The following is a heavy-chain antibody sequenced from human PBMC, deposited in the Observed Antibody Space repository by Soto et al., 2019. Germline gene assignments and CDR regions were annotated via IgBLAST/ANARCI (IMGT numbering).Heavy chain of an antibody. CDR3: ARRAYGNWFDP. J-gene: IGHJ5*02. V-gene: IGHV4-39*01. D-gene: IGHD2-21*01. Sequence: SETLSLTGTVSGGSISSSSYYWGWIRQPPGKGLEWIVSIFYSGSTYNNPSLKSRVTISVDTSKNQFSLKLSSVTAADTAVYYCARRAYGNWFDPWGQGTLVTVSS. CDR2: IFYSGST. CDR1: GGSISSSSYY.